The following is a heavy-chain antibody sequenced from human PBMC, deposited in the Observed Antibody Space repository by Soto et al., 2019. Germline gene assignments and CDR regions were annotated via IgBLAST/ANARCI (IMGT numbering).Heavy chain of an antibody. V-gene: IGHV3-23*01. Sequence: DGFLRLSCAAAGFTFSSYAMSWVRQAPGKGLEWVSAISGSGGSTYYADSVKGRFTISRDNSKNTLYLQMNSLRAEDTAVYYCAKDRAVAGTFDYWGQGALVTVSS. J-gene: IGHJ4*02. CDR3: AKDRAVAGTFDY. CDR1: GFTFSSYA. D-gene: IGHD6-19*01. CDR2: ISGSGGST.